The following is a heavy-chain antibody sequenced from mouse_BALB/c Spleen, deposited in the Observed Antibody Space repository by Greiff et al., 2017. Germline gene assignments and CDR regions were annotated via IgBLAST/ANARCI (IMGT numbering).Heavy chain of an antibody. Sequence: VKLMESGPGLVAPSQSLSITCTVSGFSLTSYGVHWVRQPPGKGLEWLGVIWAGGSTNYNSALMSRLSISKDNSKSQVFLKMNSLQTDDTAMYYCARGGDYGEFAMDYWGQGTSVTVSS. V-gene: IGHV2-9*02. J-gene: IGHJ4*01. D-gene: IGHD2-4*01. CDR3: ARGGDYGEFAMDY. CDR2: IWAGGST. CDR1: GFSLTSYG.